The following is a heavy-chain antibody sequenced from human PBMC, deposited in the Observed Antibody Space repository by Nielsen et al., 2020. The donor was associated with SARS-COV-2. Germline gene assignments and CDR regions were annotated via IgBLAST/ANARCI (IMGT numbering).Heavy chain of an antibody. CDR2: IYSGGST. V-gene: IGHV3-53*01. Sequence: GGSLRLSCTASGFTVSSNYMSWVRQAPGKGLEWVSVIYSGGSTFYADSVNGRFTISRDNSKNTLYLQMNSLRTDDTAVYFCARGGTAMASDSWGQGTLVTVSS. CDR1: GFTVSSNY. J-gene: IGHJ4*02. D-gene: IGHD5-18*01. CDR3: ARGGTAMASDS.